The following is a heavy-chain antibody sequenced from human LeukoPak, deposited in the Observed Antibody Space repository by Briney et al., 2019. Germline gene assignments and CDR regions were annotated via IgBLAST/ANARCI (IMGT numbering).Heavy chain of an antibody. J-gene: IGHJ3*02. D-gene: IGHD3-22*01. Sequence: GGSLRLSCAASGFTFSSYEMNWVRQAPGKGLEWVSYISSSGSNIYYADSVKGRFTISRDKAKNSLYLQMNRLRVEDTAVYYCAREGNYYYDRRDAFDIWAKGQWSPALQ. CDR2: ISSSGSNI. CDR3: AREGNYYYDRRDAFDI. V-gene: IGHV3-48*03. CDR1: GFTFSSYE.